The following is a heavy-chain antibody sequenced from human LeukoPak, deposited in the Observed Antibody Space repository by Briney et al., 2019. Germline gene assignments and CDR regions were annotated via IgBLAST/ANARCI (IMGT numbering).Heavy chain of an antibody. Sequence: GGSLRLSCGASGFTFSSYGMHWVRQAPGKGLEWVAFIRYDGSNKYYADSVKGRFTISRDNSKNTLYLQMNTLRADDTALYYCATDDDAGDYRLDYWGQGTLVTVSS. CDR1: GFTFSSYG. J-gene: IGHJ4*02. D-gene: IGHD4-17*01. V-gene: IGHV3-30*02. CDR2: IRYDGSNK. CDR3: ATDDDAGDYRLDY.